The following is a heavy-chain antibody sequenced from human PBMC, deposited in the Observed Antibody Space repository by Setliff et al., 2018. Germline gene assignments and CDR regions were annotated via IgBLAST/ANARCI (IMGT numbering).Heavy chain of an antibody. J-gene: IGHJ4*02. D-gene: IGHD2-2*01. CDR2: ISHGVST. V-gene: IGHV4-30-2*05. CDR3: ARTHCTTTSCFYFHY. CDR1: GGPFSGYT. Sequence: SETLSLTCAVYGGPFSGYTWNWIRQPPGKGLEYIGHISHGVSTSYSPSLKSRLSISADTSKNQFSLKLTSVTAADTAVYYCARTHCTTTSCFYFHYWGQGTVVTVSS.